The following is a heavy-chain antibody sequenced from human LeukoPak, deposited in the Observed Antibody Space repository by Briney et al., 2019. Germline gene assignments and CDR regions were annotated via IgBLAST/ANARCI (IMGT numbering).Heavy chain of an antibody. CDR3: ARDQVILEGYHMDV. CDR2: INPNSGGT. CDR1: GYTFTGYY. Sequence: GASVKVSCKASGYTFTGYYMHWVRQAPGQGLEWMGWINPNSGGTNYAQKFQGRVTMTRDTSISTAYMELSRLRSDDTAVYYCARDQVILEGYHMDVWGKGTTVTVSS. J-gene: IGHJ6*03. D-gene: IGHD1-1*01. V-gene: IGHV1-2*02.